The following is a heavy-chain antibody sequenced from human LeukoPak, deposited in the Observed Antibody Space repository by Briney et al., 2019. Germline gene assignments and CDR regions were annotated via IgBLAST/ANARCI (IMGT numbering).Heavy chain of an antibody. V-gene: IGHV5-10-1*01. Sequence: GESLKISCKGSGYIFTSYWISWVRQMPGKGLEWMGRIDPSDSYTNYSPSFQGHVTISADKSISTAYLQWSSLKASDTATYYCARHPLSRRKNGALDYWGQGTLVTVSS. CDR3: ARHPLSRRKNGALDY. J-gene: IGHJ4*02. CDR2: IDPSDSYT. CDR1: GYIFTSYW. D-gene: IGHD2-8*01.